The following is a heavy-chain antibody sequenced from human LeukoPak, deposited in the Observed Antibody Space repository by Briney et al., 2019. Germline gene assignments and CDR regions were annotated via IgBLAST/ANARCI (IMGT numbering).Heavy chain of an antibody. CDR1: GYTLTELS. Sequence: GASVKVSCKVSGYTLTELSMHWVRQAPGQGLEWVGLINPTSGGTNYAQKFQDRVTMTRDTSNNTSYMELSRLRSDDTAVYYCAREFRTTTWSYDAFDLWGQGTMVTVSS. CDR2: INPTSGGT. CDR3: AREFRTTTWSYDAFDL. D-gene: IGHD1/OR15-1a*01. J-gene: IGHJ3*01. V-gene: IGHV1-2*02.